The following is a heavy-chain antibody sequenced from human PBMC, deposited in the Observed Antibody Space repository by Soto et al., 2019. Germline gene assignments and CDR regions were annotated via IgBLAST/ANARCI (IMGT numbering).Heavy chain of an antibody. CDR3: AKDLSSAARYYFDY. J-gene: IGHJ4*02. Sequence: QVQLVESGGGVVQPGRSLRLSCAASGFTFSSYGMHWVRQAPGKGLEWVAVISYDGSNKYYADSVKGRFTISRDNSKNTLYLQMNSLRAEDTAVYYCAKDLSSAARYYFDYWGQGTLVTVSS. D-gene: IGHD6-6*01. CDR2: ISYDGSNK. CDR1: GFTFSSYG. V-gene: IGHV3-30*18.